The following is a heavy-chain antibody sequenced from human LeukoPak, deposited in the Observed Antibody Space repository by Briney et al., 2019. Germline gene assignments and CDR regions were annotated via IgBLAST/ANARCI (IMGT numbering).Heavy chain of an antibody. Sequence: SETLSLTCAVSGGSISSGAYSWSWIRQPPGKGLEWIGYMYYSGSTYYNPSLKSRVTISVDTSKNQFSLKLSSVTAADTAVYYCARGDCSSTICYSPMDVWGKGTTVTVSS. CDR1: GGSISSGAYS. CDR2: MYYSGST. J-gene: IGHJ6*03. CDR3: ARGDCSSTICYSPMDV. D-gene: IGHD2-2*01. V-gene: IGHV4-30-4*07.